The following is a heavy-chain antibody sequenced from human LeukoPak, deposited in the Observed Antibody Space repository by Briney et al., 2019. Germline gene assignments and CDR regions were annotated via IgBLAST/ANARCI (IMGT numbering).Heavy chain of an antibody. D-gene: IGHD1-26*01. V-gene: IGHV3-53*01. Sequence: PGGSLRLSCAASGFTVCSNYMSWVRRAPGKGLEWVSVIYSGGSTYYADSVKGRFTISRDNSKNTLYLQMNSLSAEDTAVYYCAKEGEKWELRGVSYFDYWGQGTLVTVSS. CDR2: IYSGGST. CDR3: AKEGEKWELRGVSYFDY. J-gene: IGHJ4*02. CDR1: GFTVCSNY.